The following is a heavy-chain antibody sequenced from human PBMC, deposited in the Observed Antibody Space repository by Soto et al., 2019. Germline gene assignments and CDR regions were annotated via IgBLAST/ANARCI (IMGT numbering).Heavy chain of an antibody. J-gene: IGHJ5*02. Sequence: QVQLVQSGAEVKKPGASVKVSCKASGYTFTSYGISWVRQAPGQGLEWMGWISAYNGNTNYAQKLQGRVTMTTDTSTSTPYMELRGLRSDDTGEYSWARVKGAVVAATSINWFAHWGQGPLVTVSS. CDR1: GYTFTSYG. CDR3: ARVKGAVVAATSINWFAH. D-gene: IGHD2-15*01. CDR2: ISAYNGNT. V-gene: IGHV1-18*01.